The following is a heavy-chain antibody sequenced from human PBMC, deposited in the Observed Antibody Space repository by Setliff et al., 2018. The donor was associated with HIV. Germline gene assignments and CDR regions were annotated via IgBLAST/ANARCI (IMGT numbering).Heavy chain of an antibody. CDR2: IYYSGST. V-gene: IGHV4-59*01. CDR1: GGSISSYY. CDR3: AKDLPSNYYYYMDV. J-gene: IGHJ6*03. Sequence: SETLSLTCTVSGGSISSYYWSWIRQPPGKGLEWIGYIYYSGSTNYNPSLKSRVTISVDTSKNQFSLKLSSVTAADTAVYYCAKDLPSNYYYYMDVWGKGTTVTVSS.